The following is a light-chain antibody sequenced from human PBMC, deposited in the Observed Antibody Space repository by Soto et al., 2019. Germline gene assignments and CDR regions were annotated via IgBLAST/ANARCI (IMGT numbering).Light chain of an antibody. CDR3: SSNPGSVYV. J-gene: IGLJ1*01. Sequence: QYALTQPASESGSPGQSITISFTGTRRGVVSYKFVSWYRQHLVKAPKLIIYEVSNRHSSVSSRFSGSKTVTSASLTNSGLKAEDEVNYYGSSNPGSVYVFVPVTKVNVL. V-gene: IGLV2-14*01. CDR2: EVS. CDR1: RRGVVSYKF.